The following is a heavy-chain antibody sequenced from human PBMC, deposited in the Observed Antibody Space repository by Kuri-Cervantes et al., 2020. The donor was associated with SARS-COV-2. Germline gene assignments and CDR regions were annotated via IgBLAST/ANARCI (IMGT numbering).Heavy chain of an antibody. CDR3: ARVYYDSSGYYEVRYFDY. CDR1: GGSISSYY. V-gene: IGHV4-59*01. J-gene: IGHJ4*02. CDR2: IYYSGST. D-gene: IGHD3-22*01. Sequence: ETLSPTCTVSGGSISSYYWSWIRQPPGKGLEWIGYIYYSGSTNYNPSLKSRVTISVDTSKNQFSLKLSSVTAADTAVYYCARVYYDSSGYYEVRYFDYWGQGTLVTVSS.